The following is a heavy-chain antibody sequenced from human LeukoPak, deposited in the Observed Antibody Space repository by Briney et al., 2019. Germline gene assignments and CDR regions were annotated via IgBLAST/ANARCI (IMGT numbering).Heavy chain of an antibody. J-gene: IGHJ1*01. CDR2: LKRKTDGGTT. CDR1: GFTCSNAW. V-gene: IGHV3-15*01. CDR3: TTRVTGDAEYFQH. D-gene: IGHD2-21*02. Sequence: PGGSLRLSCAASGFTCSNAWMSWVRQAPGKGLEWVGRLKRKTDGGTTDYAGPVKGRFTISRDDSKNTLYLQMNSLKSEDTAVYYCTTRVTGDAEYFQHWGQGTLVTVSS.